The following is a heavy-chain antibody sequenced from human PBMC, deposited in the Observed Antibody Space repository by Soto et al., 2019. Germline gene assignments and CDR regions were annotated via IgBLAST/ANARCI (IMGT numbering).Heavy chain of an antibody. J-gene: IGHJ6*02. CDR2: FYYSGNT. V-gene: IGHV4-4*07. CDR3: AXXYNSGFYRPEGDYFFYGMDV. CDR1: GDSISDYY. D-gene: IGHD6-19*01. Sequence: SETLSLTCTVSGDSISDYYWSWIRQPAGKGLEWIGRFYYSGNTKSNPSLKSRVTMSADTSKNQFXXXXXXXXXXXPAIYYCAXXYNSGFYRPEGDYFFYGMDVWGQGTTVTVSS.